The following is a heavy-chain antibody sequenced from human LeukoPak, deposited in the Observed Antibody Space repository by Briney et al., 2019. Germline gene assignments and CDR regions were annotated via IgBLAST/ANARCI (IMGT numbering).Heavy chain of an antibody. Sequence: GASVKVSCKASGYTFTSYYMHWVRQAPAQGLEWMGIINPSGGSASYAQKFQGRVTMTRDTSTSTVYIELSSLRSEDTAVYYCARDERDLKWDIQYYFDYWGQETLVTVSS. V-gene: IGHV1-46*01. D-gene: IGHD1-26*01. CDR1: GYTFTSYY. CDR2: INPSGGSA. J-gene: IGHJ4*02. CDR3: ARDERDLKWDIQYYFDY.